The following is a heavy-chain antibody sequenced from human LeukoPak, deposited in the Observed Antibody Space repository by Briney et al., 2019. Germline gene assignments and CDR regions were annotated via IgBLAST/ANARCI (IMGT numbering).Heavy chain of an antibody. V-gene: IGHV3-23*01. CDR1: GFTFSNYA. D-gene: IGHD3-10*01. CDR2: ITGSGGHT. CDR3: AKDPIYYYYGSGSSFDY. Sequence: PGGSLRLSCEASGFTFSNYAMAWVRQSPGKGLEWVSGITGSGGHTYYADSVKGRFTSSRDNSKNTLYLQMNSLRAEDTAVYYCAKDPIYYYYGSGSSFDYWGQGTLVTVSS. J-gene: IGHJ4*02.